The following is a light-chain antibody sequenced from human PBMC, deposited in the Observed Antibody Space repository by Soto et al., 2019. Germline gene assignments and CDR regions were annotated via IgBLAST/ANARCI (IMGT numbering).Light chain of an antibody. Sequence: EIVLTQSPGTLSLSPGERATLSCRASQSVPSNFLAWYQQKPGQAPILLIYGVSRRATGIPDRFSGSGSGTSFTHTISRLETEDFSVYYCQQYDSSWTFGQGTKVEIK. CDR3: QQYDSSWT. V-gene: IGKV3-20*01. CDR2: GVS. J-gene: IGKJ1*01. CDR1: QSVPSNF.